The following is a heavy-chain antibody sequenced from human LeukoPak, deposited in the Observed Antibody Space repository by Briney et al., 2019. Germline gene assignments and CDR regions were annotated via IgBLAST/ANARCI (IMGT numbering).Heavy chain of an antibody. Sequence: ASVKVSCKASGYTFTSYYMHWVRQAPGQGLEWMGWINPNSGGTNYAQKFQGRVTMTRDTSITTAYMELSRLRSDDTAVYYCARPDYVDAFDIWGQGTMVTVSS. CDR1: GYTFTSYY. D-gene: IGHD4-17*01. CDR2: INPNSGGT. J-gene: IGHJ3*02. CDR3: ARPDYVDAFDI. V-gene: IGHV1-2*02.